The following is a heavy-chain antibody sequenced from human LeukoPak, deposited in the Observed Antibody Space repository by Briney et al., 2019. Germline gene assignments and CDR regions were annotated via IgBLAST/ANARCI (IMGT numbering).Heavy chain of an antibody. Sequence: GSSVKVSCKASGGTFSSYAISWVRQAPGQGLEWMGRIIPILGIANYAQKFQGRVTITADKSTSTAYMELSSLRSEDTAVYYCARGDGYNFVVQTDYWGQGTLVTVSS. V-gene: IGHV1-69*04. CDR3: ARGDGYNFVVQTDY. CDR1: GGTFSSYA. CDR2: IIPILGIA. J-gene: IGHJ4*02. D-gene: IGHD5-24*01.